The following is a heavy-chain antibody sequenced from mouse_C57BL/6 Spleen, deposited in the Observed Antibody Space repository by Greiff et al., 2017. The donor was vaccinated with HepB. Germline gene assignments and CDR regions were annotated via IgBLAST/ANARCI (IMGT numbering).Heavy chain of an antibody. CDR1: GYAFSSSW. CDR3: ARWLLRLAY. V-gene: IGHV1-82*01. Sequence: QVHVKQSGPELVKPGASVKISCKASGYAFSSSWMNWVKQRPGKGLEWIGRIYPGDGDTNYNGKFKGKATLTADKSSSTAYMQLSSLTSEDSAVYFCARWLLRLAYWGQGTLVTVSA. D-gene: IGHD2-3*01. CDR2: IYPGDGDT. J-gene: IGHJ3*01.